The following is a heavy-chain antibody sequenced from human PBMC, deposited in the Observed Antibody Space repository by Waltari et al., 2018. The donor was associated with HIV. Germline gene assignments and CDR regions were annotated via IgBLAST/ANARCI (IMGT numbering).Heavy chain of an antibody. V-gene: IGHV4-4*02. CDR1: GASISNNNC. Sequence: QVQVQESGPGLVKPSGTLSLTCAVSGASISNNNCWSGGRQHPGKGLEWSGEIHHSGNTNYKPSLKRRVNISVDNAKNQFSLNLNSVTAAYTAVYYCAEWIYSSDWSCGQGILVTVST. J-gene: IGHJ4*02. CDR3: AEWIYSSDWS. CDR2: IHHSGNT. D-gene: IGHD6-19*01.